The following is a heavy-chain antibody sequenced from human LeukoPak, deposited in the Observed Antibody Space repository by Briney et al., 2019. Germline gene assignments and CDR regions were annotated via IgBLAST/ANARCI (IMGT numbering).Heavy chain of an antibody. CDR2: ISAYNGNT. D-gene: IGHD2-21*02. CDR1: GYTFTSYH. V-gene: IGHV1-18*04. J-gene: IGHJ5*02. Sequence: ASVKVSCKASGYTFTSYHMHWVRQAPGQGLEWMGWISAYNGNTNYAQKLQGRVTMTTDTSTSTIYMEVRSLRSDDTAVYYCAREPAYCGGDCYSDLWGQGTLVTVSS. CDR3: AREPAYCGGDCYSDL.